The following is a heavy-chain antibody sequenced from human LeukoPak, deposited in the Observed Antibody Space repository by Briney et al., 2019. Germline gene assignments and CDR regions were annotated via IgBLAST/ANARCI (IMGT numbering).Heavy chain of an antibody. CDR3: ARDAGNSGYGCDL. D-gene: IGHD5-12*01. J-gene: IGHJ5*02. Sequence: GGSLRLSCAASGFIFSQYSMNWVRQAPGKGLEWVSHIRSSSETFYADSVKGRFTISRDNARNSLYLQMNNLRGEDTATYYCARDAGNSGYGCDLWGQGTLVTVSS. CDR1: GFIFSQYS. V-gene: IGHV3-48*01. CDR2: IRSSSET.